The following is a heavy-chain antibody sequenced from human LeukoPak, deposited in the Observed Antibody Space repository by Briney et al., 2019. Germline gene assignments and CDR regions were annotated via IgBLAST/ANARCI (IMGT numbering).Heavy chain of an antibody. CDR1: GFTFSSYG. J-gene: IGHJ4*02. V-gene: IGHV3-30*18. Sequence: PGGSLRLSCAASGFTFSSYGMHWVRQAPGKGLEWVAVISYDGSNKYYADSVKGRFTISRDNSKNTLYLQMNSLRAEDTAVYYCANRVQLWLVLDYWGQGTLVTVSS. D-gene: IGHD5-18*01. CDR3: ANRVQLWLVLDY. CDR2: ISYDGSNK.